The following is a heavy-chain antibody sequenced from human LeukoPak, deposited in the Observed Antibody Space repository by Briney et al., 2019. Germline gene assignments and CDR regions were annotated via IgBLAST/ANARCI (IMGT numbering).Heavy chain of an antibody. CDR1: GYTFTSYG. D-gene: IGHD3-22*01. Sequence: ASVQVSCKASGYTFTSYGISWVRQAPGQGLEWMGWISAYNGNTNYAQKLQGRVTMTTDTSTSTAYMELRSLRSDDTAVYYCAGDRGYYYDSSGYYTLGYWGQGTLVTVSS. CDR3: AGDRGYYYDSSGYYTLGY. V-gene: IGHV1-18*01. J-gene: IGHJ4*02. CDR2: ISAYNGNT.